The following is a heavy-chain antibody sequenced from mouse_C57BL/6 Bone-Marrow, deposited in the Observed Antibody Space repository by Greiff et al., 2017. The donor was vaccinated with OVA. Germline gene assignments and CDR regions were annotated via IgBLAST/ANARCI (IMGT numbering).Heavy chain of an antibody. J-gene: IGHJ2*01. CDR1: GFTFSDYY. CDR2: INYDGSST. D-gene: IGHD2-5*01. V-gene: IGHV5-16*01. CDR3: ARAFYSNYFDY. Sequence: EVKLMESEGGLVQPGSSMKLSCTASGFTFSDYYMAWVRQVPEKGVEWVANINYDGSSTYYLDSLKSRFIISRDNAKNILYLQMSSLKSEDTATYYCARAFYSNYFDYWGQGTTLTVSS.